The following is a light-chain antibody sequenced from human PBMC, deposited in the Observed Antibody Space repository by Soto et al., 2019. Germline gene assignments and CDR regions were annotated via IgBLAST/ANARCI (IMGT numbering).Light chain of an antibody. Sequence: EIVLTQSPATLSLSPGERATLSCRASQSVSSYLAWCQQKTGQAPRLLIYDASNRATSIPARFSGSGSGTDFTLTISSLEPEDFAVYYRQQRSNWPPITFGQGTRLEIK. CDR2: DAS. V-gene: IGKV3-11*01. CDR1: QSVSSY. J-gene: IGKJ5*01. CDR3: QQRSNWPPIT.